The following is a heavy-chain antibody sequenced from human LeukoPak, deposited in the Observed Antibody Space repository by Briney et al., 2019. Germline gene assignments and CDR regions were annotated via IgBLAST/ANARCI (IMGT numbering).Heavy chain of an antibody. CDR2: IYYSGST. J-gene: IGHJ6*03. V-gene: IGHV4-59*01. CDR1: GGSISSFY. CDR3: ARAASDFWRGYSYYYYYYMDV. D-gene: IGHD3-3*01. Sequence: SETLSLTCTVPGGSISSFYWSWIRQPPGKGLEWIGYIYYSGSTSYNPSLKSRVTISVDTSKNQFSLKLSSVTAADAAVYYCARAASDFWRGYSYYYYYYMDVWGKGTTVTVSS.